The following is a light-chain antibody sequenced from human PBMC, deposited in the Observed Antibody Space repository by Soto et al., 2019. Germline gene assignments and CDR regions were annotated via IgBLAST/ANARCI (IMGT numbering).Light chain of an antibody. V-gene: IGKV3-20*01. Sequence: EIVLTQSPGTLSLSPGERATLSCRASQSVSSIYFAWYQQKPGQAPRLLIYGASSRANGIPDRFSGSEYGTDFTLTISRLEPEDFAVYYCQQFGTSPPSTFGQGTRLEIK. CDR2: GAS. CDR1: QSVSSIY. J-gene: IGKJ5*01. CDR3: QQFGTSPPST.